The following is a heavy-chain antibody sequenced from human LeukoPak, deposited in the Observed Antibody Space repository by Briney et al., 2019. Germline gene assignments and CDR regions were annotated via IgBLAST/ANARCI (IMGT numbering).Heavy chain of an antibody. J-gene: IGHJ4*02. Sequence: ASVKVSCKASGYTFTSYGISWVRQAPGQGLEWMGWISAYNGNTNYAQKLQGRVTMTTDTSTSTAYMELRSLRSDDTAVYYCARRVVPAAIREEYFDYWGQGTLVTVSS. CDR2: ISAYNGNT. CDR3: ARRVVPAAIREEYFDY. D-gene: IGHD2-2*02. CDR1: GYTFTSYG. V-gene: IGHV1-18*01.